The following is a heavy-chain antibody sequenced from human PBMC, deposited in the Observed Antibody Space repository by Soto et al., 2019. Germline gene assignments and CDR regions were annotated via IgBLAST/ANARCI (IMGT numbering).Heavy chain of an antibody. CDR1: GYTFTSYA. CDR2: INAGNGNT. J-gene: IGHJ4*02. CDR3: ARSHRYSSSWYDY. D-gene: IGHD6-13*01. Sequence: QVQLVQSGAEVKKPGASVKVSCKASGYTFTSYAMHWVRQAPGQRLEWMGWINAGNGNTKYSQKFQGRVTITRDTSANTAYMELSSLRSEDTAVYYCARSHRYSSSWYDYWGQGTLVTVSS. V-gene: IGHV1-3*01.